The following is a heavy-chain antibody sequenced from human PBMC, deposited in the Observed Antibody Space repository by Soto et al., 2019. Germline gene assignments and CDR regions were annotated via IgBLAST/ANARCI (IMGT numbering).Heavy chain of an antibody. Sequence: SETLSLTCAVSGGSIRVQSYYWTWIRQTPGKGLEWVGSSYYSGTSYFHPALKGRVTTSVDTSTNQFSLRLTSVTAADTAVYYGTRRYNWNDYYFDPCGKGTLVIVSS. J-gene: IGHJ5*02. CDR2: SYYSGTS. CDR1: GGSIRVQSYY. CDR3: TRRYNWNDYYFDP. D-gene: IGHD1-20*01. V-gene: IGHV4-39*01.